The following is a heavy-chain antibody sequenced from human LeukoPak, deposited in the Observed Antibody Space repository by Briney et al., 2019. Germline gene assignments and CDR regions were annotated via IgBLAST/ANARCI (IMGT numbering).Heavy chain of an antibody. J-gene: IGHJ2*01. CDR2: INVAGNT. CDR1: GFTLSSHD. Sequence: PGGSLRLSCAASGFTLSSHDVHWVRQVPGKGLEWISAINVAGNTYYSDSVKGRFTVSRDNAKNSVHLQMTSLRAGDTAVYHRTREPEVYGTWYFDLWGRGTQVTVSS. CDR3: TREPEVYGTWYFDL. V-gene: IGHV3-13*01. D-gene: IGHD1-7*01.